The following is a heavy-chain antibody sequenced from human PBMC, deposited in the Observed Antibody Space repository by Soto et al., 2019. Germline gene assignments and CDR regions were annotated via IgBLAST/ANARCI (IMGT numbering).Heavy chain of an antibody. Sequence: GGSLRLSCAASGFTFSSFTMHWVRQAPGKGLEWVASISRSSIYRYYSDSLKGRVTISRDNAKNSLYLQMDSLRVEDTAIYYCAREELDYWGQGTLVTVSS. V-gene: IGHV3-21*01. CDR1: GFTFSSFT. J-gene: IGHJ4*02. D-gene: IGHD1-1*01. CDR3: AREELDY. CDR2: ISRSSIYR.